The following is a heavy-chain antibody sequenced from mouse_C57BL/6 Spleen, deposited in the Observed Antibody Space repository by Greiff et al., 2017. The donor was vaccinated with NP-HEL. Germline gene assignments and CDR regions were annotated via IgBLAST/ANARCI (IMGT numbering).Heavy chain of an antibody. V-gene: IGHV1-64*01. Sequence: VQLQQPGAELVKPGASVKLSCKASGYTFTSYWMHWVKQRPGQGLEWIGMIHPNSGSTNYNEKFKSKATLTVDKSSSTAYMQLSSLTSEDSAVYYCARRGDYYGSSPAWFAYWGQGTLVTVSA. CDR1: GYTFTSYW. D-gene: IGHD1-1*01. J-gene: IGHJ3*01. CDR3: ARRGDYYGSSPAWFAY. CDR2: IHPNSGST.